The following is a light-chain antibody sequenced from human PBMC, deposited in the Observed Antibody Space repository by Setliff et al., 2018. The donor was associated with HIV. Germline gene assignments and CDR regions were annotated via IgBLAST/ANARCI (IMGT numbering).Light chain of an antibody. CDR2: DNG. Sequence: YELTQPPSVSVAPGKTARITCGGNNIGSKSVHWYQQKPGQAPVLVVYDNGDRPSGIPERFSGSNSGNTATLTIGRVEAGDEADYYCQVWDSSSDHHVFGTGTKVTVL. CDR3: QVWDSSSDHHV. J-gene: IGLJ1*01. CDR1: NIGSKS. V-gene: IGLV3-21*03.